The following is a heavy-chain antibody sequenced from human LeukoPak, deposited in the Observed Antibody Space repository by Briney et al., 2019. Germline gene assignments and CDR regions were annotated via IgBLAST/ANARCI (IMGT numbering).Heavy chain of an antibody. CDR1: GYTFTGYG. D-gene: IGHD2-21*02. V-gene: IGHV1-18*01. J-gene: IGHJ4*02. CDR3: ARCGGDCYSSYFDY. CDR2: ISAYNGNT. Sequence: ASVKVSCKTSGYTFTGYGISWVRQAPGQGLEWMGWISAYNGNTNYAQKLQGRVTMTTDTSTSTAYMELRSLRSDDTAVYYCARCGGDCYSSYFDYWGQGTLVTVSS.